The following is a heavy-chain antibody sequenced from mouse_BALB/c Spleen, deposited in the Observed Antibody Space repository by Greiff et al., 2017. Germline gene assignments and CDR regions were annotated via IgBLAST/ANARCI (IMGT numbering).Heavy chain of an antibody. Sequence: ESGPSLVKPSQTLSLTCSVTGDSITSGYWNWIRKFPGNKLEYMGYISYSGSTYYNPSLKSRISITRDTSKNQYYLQLNSVTTEDTATYYCARWGLGLRWFAYWGQGTLVTVSA. CDR1: GDSITSGY. J-gene: IGHJ3*01. CDR3: ARWGLGLRWFAY. CDR2: ISYSGST. D-gene: IGHD3-1*01. V-gene: IGHV3-8*02.